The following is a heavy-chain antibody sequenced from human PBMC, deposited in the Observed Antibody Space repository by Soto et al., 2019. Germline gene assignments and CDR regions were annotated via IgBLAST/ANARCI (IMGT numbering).Heavy chain of an antibody. V-gene: IGHV1-18*01. CDR1: GYTFTDYD. Sequence: QGQLVQSGAEVKKPGASVKVSCKASGYTFTDYDISWVRQAPGQGLEWMGWISVDNGNTKYVESLQGRVTMTTDTSSSTAYLEVRSLRSVDTAVYYCARTSVSNYNWFDPWGQGTLVAVSS. CDR3: ARTSVSNYNWFDP. D-gene: IGHD4-4*01. J-gene: IGHJ5*02. CDR2: ISVDNGNT.